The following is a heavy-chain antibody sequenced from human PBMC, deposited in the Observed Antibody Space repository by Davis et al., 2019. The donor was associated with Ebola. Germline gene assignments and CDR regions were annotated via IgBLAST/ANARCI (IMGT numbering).Heavy chain of an antibody. Sequence: AASVKVSCKASGGTFSSYAISWVRQAPGQGLEWMGRIIPILGIANYAQKFQGRVTITADESTSTAYMELSSLRSEDTAVYYCARGLKLDYGDPEAFDYWGQGTLVTVSS. D-gene: IGHD4-17*01. CDR2: IIPILGIA. V-gene: IGHV1-69*04. CDR3: ARGLKLDYGDPEAFDY. CDR1: GGTFSSYA. J-gene: IGHJ4*02.